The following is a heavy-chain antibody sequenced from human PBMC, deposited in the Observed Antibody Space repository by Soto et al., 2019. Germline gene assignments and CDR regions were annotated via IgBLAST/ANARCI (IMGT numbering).Heavy chain of an antibody. CDR2: IYYSGST. CDR3: ARAPGASGSYYNGYFFDY. D-gene: IGHD3-10*01. J-gene: IGHJ4*02. CDR1: GGSISSYY. Sequence: SETLSLTCTVSGGSISSYYWSWIRQPPGKGLEWIGYIYYSGSTNYNPSLKSRVTISVDTSKNQFSLKLSSVTAADTAVYYCARAPGASGSYYNGYFFDYWGQGTLVTVSS. V-gene: IGHV4-59*01.